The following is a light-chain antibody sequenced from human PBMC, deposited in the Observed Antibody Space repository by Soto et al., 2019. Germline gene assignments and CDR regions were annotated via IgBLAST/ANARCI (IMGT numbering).Light chain of an antibody. CDR2: LGGSGSY. CDR1: SGHSSYI. Sequence: QSVLTQSSSASASLGSSVKLTCTLSSGHSSYIIACYQQQPGEAPRYLMKLGGSGSYNKGSGGPDGFSGYSSGSARYLTICHLPYEDEADYCCETWDSNTHVVFGGGTKLTVL. J-gene: IGLJ2*01. CDR3: ETWDSNTHVV. V-gene: IGLV4-60*02.